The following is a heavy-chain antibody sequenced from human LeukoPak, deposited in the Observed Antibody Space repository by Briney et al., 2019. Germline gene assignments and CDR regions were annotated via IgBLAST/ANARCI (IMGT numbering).Heavy chain of an antibody. V-gene: IGHV4-39*01. J-gene: IGHJ4*02. D-gene: IGHD3-10*01. Sequence: SETLSLTCTVSGGSISSSSYYWGWIRQPPGKGLEWIGSIYYSGSTYYSPSLKSRVTISVDTSKNQFSLKLSSVTAADTAVYYCARPMYGSARSYFDYWRQGTLVTVSS. CDR3: ARPMYGSARSYFDY. CDR2: IYYSGST. CDR1: GGSISSSSYY.